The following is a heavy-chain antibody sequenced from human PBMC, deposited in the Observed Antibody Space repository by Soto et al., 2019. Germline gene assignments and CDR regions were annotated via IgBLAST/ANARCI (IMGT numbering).Heavy chain of an antibody. Sequence: EVQLLESGGGLVQPGGSLRLSCAASGFTFSSYAMSWVRQAPGKGLEWVSAISGSGGSTYYADSVKGRFTISRDNSKNTLDLQTNSLRAEDTAVYYGAKDVSGLSPLDPWGQGTLGTVSS. D-gene: IGHD3-10*01. J-gene: IGHJ5*02. CDR2: ISGSGGST. CDR1: GFTFSSYA. V-gene: IGHV3-23*01. CDR3: AKDVSGLSPLDP.